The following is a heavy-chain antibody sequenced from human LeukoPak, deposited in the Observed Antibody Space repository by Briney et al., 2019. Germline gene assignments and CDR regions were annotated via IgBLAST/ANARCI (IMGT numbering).Heavy chain of an antibody. CDR3: AKVRVGTAHFDY. V-gene: IGHV3-7*01. Sequence: PGGSLRLSCAASGFTFTNYWMGWVRQAPGRGLEWAANIKQDASVKYYVDSVKGRFTISRDNSKNTLYLQMNSLRPEDTAVYYCAKVRVGTAHFDYWGQGTLVTVSS. CDR2: IKQDASVK. D-gene: IGHD2-15*01. J-gene: IGHJ4*02. CDR1: GFTFTNYW.